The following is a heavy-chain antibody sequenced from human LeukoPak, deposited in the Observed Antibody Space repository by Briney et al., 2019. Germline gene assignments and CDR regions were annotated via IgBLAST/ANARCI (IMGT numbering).Heavy chain of an antibody. CDR3: AKDTGIVVAFDY. D-gene: IGHD3-22*01. Sequence: PGGSLRLFCAASGFPFNSYAMSCVRQAPGKGLEWGSTVSGRGGITYYADSVKGRFAISRDNSKNTLYLQMNSLRAEDAAVYYCAKDTGIVVAFDYWGQGTLVTVSS. J-gene: IGHJ4*02. V-gene: IGHV3-23*01. CDR1: GFPFNSYA. CDR2: VSGRGGIT.